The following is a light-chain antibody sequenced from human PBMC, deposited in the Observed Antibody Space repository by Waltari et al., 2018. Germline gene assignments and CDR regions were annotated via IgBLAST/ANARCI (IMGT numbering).Light chain of an antibody. CDR1: RSLFHTINKHY. Sequence: DIVMTQSPASLAVSLGERATINRKSRRSLFHTINKHYLAWYQQKSGQPPKLLIYWASTRAFGVPDRFSASGSGTDFTLAISSLQAEDVAVYYCQQYYSTPNTFGQGTKVEIK. V-gene: IGKV4-1*01. CDR2: WAS. J-gene: IGKJ2*01. CDR3: QQYYSTPNT.